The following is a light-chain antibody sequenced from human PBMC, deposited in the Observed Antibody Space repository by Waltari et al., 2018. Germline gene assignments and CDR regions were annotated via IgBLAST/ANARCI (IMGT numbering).Light chain of an antibody. Sequence: QAGLTQPPSVSKELRQTAPLTCTGTSNNVVTLGAAWLQLHQGHPPKLLSYRNNNRPSGISERFSASRSGNTASLTITGLQPEDEADYYCSAWDHSLRAWVFGGGTKVTVL. J-gene: IGLJ3*02. V-gene: IGLV10-54*01. CDR1: SNNVVTLG. CDR3: SAWDHSLRAWV. CDR2: RNN.